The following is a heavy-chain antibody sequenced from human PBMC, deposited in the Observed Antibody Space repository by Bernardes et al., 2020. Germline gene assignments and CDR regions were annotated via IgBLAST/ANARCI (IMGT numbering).Heavy chain of an antibody. CDR1: GGSISSYY. D-gene: IGHD3-10*01. CDR2: IYYSGST. CDR3: ARIPWFGELLGFDP. V-gene: IGHV4-59*01. J-gene: IGHJ5*02. Sequence: SETLSLTCTVSGGSISSYYWSWIRQPPGKGLEWIGYIYYSGSTNYNPSLKSRVTISVDTSKNQFSLKLSSVTAADTAVYYCARIPWFGELLGFDPWGQGTLVTVSS.